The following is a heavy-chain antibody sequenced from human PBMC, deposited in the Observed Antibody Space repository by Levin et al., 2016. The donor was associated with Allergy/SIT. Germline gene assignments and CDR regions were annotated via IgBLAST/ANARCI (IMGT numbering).Heavy chain of an antibody. J-gene: IGHJ4*02. CDR2: IYPGDSDT. V-gene: IGHV5-51*01. CDR3: ARGNQYYYDSSALLHPFLDY. Sequence: VRQMPGKGLEWMGIIYPGDSDTRYSPSFQGQVTISADKSISTAYLQWSSLKASDTAMYYCARGNQYYYDSSALLHPFLDYWGQGTLVTVSS. D-gene: IGHD3-22*01.